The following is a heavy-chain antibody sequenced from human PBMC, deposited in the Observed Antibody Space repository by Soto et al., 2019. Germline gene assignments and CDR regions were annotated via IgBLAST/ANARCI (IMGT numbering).Heavy chain of an antibody. CDR1: CFTFSTYD. Sequence: GGSLILSCVASCFTFSTYDMHWFRQFTGKVLEWVSAIGTLFDTYYVGSVKGRFTVSRENARNSFFLQMNSLRAGDTAIYYCARGRSNDFRSSPQPKFDPWGQRTLVTVSS. J-gene: IGHJ5*02. D-gene: IGHD2-2*01. V-gene: IGHV3-13*04. CDR2: IGTLFDT. CDR3: ARGRSNDFRSSPQPKFDP.